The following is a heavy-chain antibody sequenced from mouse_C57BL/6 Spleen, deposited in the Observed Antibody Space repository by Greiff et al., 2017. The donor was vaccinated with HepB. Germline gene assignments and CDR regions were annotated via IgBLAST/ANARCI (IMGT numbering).Heavy chain of an antibody. Sequence: DVKLVESGGDLVKPGGSLKLSCAASGFTFSSYGMSWVRQTPDKRLEWVATISSGGSYTYYPDSVKGRFTISRDNAKNTLYLQMSSLKSEDTAMYYCARHGTVVALYYFDYWGQGTTLTVSS. V-gene: IGHV5-6*02. CDR3: ARHGTVVALYYFDY. CDR1: GFTFSSYG. D-gene: IGHD1-1*01. J-gene: IGHJ2*01. CDR2: ISSGGSYT.